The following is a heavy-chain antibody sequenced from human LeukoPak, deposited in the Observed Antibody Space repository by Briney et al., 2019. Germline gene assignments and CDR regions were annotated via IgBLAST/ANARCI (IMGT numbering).Heavy chain of an antibody. CDR2: IIPILGIA. V-gene: IGHV1-69*04. Sequence: ASVKVSCKASGGTFSSYAISWVRQAPGQGLEWMGRIIPILGIANYAQKFQGRVTITADKSTSTAYMELSSLRSEDTAVYYCASLVAGYYFDYWGQGTLVTVSS. CDR3: ASLVAGYYFDY. J-gene: IGHJ4*02. D-gene: IGHD6-19*01. CDR1: GGTFSSYA.